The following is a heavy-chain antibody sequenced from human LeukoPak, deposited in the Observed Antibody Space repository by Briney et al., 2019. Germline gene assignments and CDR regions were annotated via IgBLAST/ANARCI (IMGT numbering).Heavy chain of an antibody. CDR1: GGSFSGYY. CDR2: INHSGSA. D-gene: IGHD2-2*01. J-gene: IGHJ3*02. CDR3: ARLDSARIVVVPAARRCAFDI. V-gene: IGHV4-34*01. Sequence: SETLSLTCAVYGGSFSGYYWSWIRQPPGKGLEWIGEINHSGSANYNPSLKSRVTISVDTSKNQFSLKLSSVTAADTAVYYCARLDSARIVVVPAARRCAFDIWGQGTMVTVSS.